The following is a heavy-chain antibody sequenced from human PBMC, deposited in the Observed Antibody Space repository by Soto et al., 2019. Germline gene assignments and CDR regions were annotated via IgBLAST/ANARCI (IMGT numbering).Heavy chain of an antibody. V-gene: IGHV4-59*08. CDR3: ASTLGAVAGT. D-gene: IGHD6-19*01. Sequence: QVQLQESRPGLVKPSETLSLTCTVSGGSISSYYWSWIRQPPGKGLELIGYIYYSGSTNYNPSLRNRVTTSVDPSRTPFSLKLSSVTAADTAVYYCASTLGAVAGTWGQGTLVTVSS. CDR2: IYYSGST. CDR1: GGSISSYY. J-gene: IGHJ4*02.